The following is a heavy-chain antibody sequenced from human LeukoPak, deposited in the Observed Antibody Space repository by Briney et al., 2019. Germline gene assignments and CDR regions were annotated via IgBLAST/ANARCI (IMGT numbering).Heavy chain of an antibody. J-gene: IGHJ6*04. CDR1: GFTSSAFW. CDR3: ATFAGFFPGGLLL. D-gene: IGHD2-15*01. CDR2: IKKDGSEK. Sequence: GGSLRLSCVASGFTSSAFWMSWVRRPPGKGLEWVANIKKDGSEKEYVDSVKGRFSIFRDNAKNSVYLQMNSLRAEDTAVYYCATFAGFFPGGLLLWGKGTTVIVSS. V-gene: IGHV3-7*01.